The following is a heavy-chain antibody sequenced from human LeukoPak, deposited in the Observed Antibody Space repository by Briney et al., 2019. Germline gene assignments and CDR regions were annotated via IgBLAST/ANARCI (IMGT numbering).Heavy chain of an antibody. V-gene: IGHV3-48*02. J-gene: IGHJ4*02. D-gene: IGHD3-3*01. Sequence: GGSLRLSCAASGFTFSSYSMNWVRQAPGKGLEWVSYISSSSSTIYYADSVKGRFTISRDNAKNSLYPQMNSLRDEDTAVYYCARGPITLKFDYWGQGTLVTVSS. CDR3: ARGPITLKFDY. CDR1: GFTFSSYS. CDR2: ISSSSSTI.